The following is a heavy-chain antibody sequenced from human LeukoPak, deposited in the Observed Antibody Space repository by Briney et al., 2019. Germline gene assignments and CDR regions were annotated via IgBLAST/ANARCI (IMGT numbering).Heavy chain of an antibody. J-gene: IGHJ4*02. CDR2: ISSSGSTI. CDR1: VFTYRDYY. Sequence: GGSLRLSRAASVFTYRDYYMSGLRRAPGKEGEGVSYISSSGSTIYYADSVKGRFTISRNNDKNSLNLQMNSLTAEDTAVYYCARDNRWISCGYGYWGQGTLVTVSS. V-gene: IGHV3-11*01. D-gene: IGHD3-22*01. CDR3: ARDNRWISCGYGY.